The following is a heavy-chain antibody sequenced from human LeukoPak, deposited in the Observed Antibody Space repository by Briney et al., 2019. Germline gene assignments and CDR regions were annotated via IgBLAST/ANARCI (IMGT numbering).Heavy chain of an antibody. Sequence: ASVKVSCKASGYTFTSNHIHWVRQAPGQGLEWMGVINPSGDSTSYAQNFQGRVTVTRDTSTSTVYMELSSLRSEDTAVYYCARDPGDYGDYDGDDYWGQGTLVTVSS. CDR3: ARDPGDYGDYDGDDY. J-gene: IGHJ4*02. V-gene: IGHV1-46*01. CDR1: GYTFTSNH. D-gene: IGHD4-17*01. CDR2: INPSGDST.